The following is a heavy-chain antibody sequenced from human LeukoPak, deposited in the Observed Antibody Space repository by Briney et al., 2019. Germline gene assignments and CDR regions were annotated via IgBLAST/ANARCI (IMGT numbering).Heavy chain of an antibody. CDR2: ISAYNGNT. V-gene: IGHV1-18*01. CDR1: GYTFTSYG. Sequence: ASVKVSCKASGYTFTSYGISWVRQAPGQGLEWMGWISAYNGNTSYAQKLQGRVTMTTDTSTSTAYMELRSLRSDDTAVYYCATSIAAASLPYYYYYGMDVWGQGTTVTVSS. J-gene: IGHJ6*02. D-gene: IGHD6-13*01. CDR3: ATSIAAASLPYYYYYGMDV.